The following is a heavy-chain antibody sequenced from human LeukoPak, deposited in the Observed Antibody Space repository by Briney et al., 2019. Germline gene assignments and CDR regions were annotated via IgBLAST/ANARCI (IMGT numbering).Heavy chain of an antibody. D-gene: IGHD6-19*01. V-gene: IGHV1-2*02. Sequence: ASVKVSCKASGYTFTGYYMHWVRQDPGQGLEWMGGINPNSGGTNYAHKFQGRVTMTRDTSISTAYMELSRLRSDDTAVYYCARDDRGIAVAGPWGQGTLVTVSS. CDR1: GYTFTGYY. CDR3: ARDDRGIAVAGP. J-gene: IGHJ4*02. CDR2: INPNSGGT.